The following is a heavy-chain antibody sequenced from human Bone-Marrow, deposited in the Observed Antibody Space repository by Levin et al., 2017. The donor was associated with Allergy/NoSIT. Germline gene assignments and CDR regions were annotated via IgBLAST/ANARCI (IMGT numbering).Heavy chain of an antibody. Sequence: GGSLRLSCAASGFAFSRYAIHWVRQAPGKGLEWVAVISDDGSNNYYADSVKGRFTISRDNSKNTVFLQMNSLRAEDTAVYYCARAPVNRAVPGTNFDFWGQGTLGTVSS. CDR2: ISDDGSNN. CDR1: GFAFSRYA. D-gene: IGHD6-13*01. J-gene: IGHJ4*02. CDR3: ARAPVNRAVPGTNFDF. V-gene: IGHV3-30*04.